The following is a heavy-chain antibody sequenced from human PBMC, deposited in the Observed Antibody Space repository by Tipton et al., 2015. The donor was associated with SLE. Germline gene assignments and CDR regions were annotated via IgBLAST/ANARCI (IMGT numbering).Heavy chain of an antibody. Sequence: TLSLTCAVSDGSLSSGFYSWSWIRQPAGKGLEYIGRIYITGSTNYNPSLKSRVTISVDTSKNQFSLKLRSVTAADTAVYYCARGRGDYSSSWYYFYYYMDVWGKGTTVTVSS. V-gene: IGHV4-61*02. CDR2: IYITGST. CDR3: ARGRGDYSSSWYYFYYYMDV. D-gene: IGHD6-13*01. J-gene: IGHJ6*03. CDR1: DGSLSSGFYS.